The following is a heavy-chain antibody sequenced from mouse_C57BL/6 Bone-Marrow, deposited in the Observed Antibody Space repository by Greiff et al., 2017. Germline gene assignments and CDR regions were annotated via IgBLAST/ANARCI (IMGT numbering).Heavy chain of an antibody. D-gene: IGHD4-1*01. V-gene: IGHV1-55*01. J-gene: IGHJ2*01. CDR2: IYPTSGRT. CDR3: ERSGPLGRSFDY. Sequence: QVQLQQPGAELVKPGASVKMSCKASGYTFTSYWITWVKQRPGQGLEWIGDIYPTSGRTNYNEKFKSKAILTVDTSANTAYMQLSSLTSEDSAVFYGERSGPLGRSFDYWGQGTTLTVSS. CDR1: GYTFTSYW.